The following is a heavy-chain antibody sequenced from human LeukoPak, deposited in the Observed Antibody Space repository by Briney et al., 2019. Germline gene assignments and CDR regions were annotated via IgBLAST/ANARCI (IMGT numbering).Heavy chain of an antibody. V-gene: IGHV3-30*02. D-gene: IGHD5-12*01. Sequence: GGSLRLSCAASGFTFSSYGMHWVRQAPGKGLAGVAFIRHDGSNKYYADSVKGRFTISRDNSKNTLYLHVNSLRPEDTAVYYCAKGCGYEAQYYYYYMDVWGKGTTVTISS. CDR2: IRHDGSNK. J-gene: IGHJ6*03. CDR1: GFTFSSYG. CDR3: AKGCGYEAQYYYYYMDV.